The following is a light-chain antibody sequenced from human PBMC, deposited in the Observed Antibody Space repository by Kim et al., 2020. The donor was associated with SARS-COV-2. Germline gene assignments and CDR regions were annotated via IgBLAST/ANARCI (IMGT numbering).Light chain of an antibody. V-gene: IGKV1-8*01. CDR2: AAS. J-gene: IGKJ2*01. CDR3: QQYYNYPRT. Sequence: CGSTGDIVHVTCRERQGYSIYFVLYQQKPGQAPKLLIYAASTLQSGVPSRFSGSGSGTDFTLTISCLQSEDFATYYCQQYYNYPRTLGQGTKLEI. CDR1: QGYSIY.